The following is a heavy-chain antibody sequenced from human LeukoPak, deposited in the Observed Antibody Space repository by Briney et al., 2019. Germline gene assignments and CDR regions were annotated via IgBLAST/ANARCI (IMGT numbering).Heavy chain of an antibody. CDR1: GGSISSSSYY. CDR2: IYYSGST. CDR3: AKSYSSGWYLRSWFDP. Sequence: SETLSLTCTVSGGSISSSSYYWGWIRQPPGKGLEWIGSIYYSGSTYYNPSLKSRVTISVDTSKNQFSLKLSSVTAADTAVYYCAKSYSSGWYLRSWFDPWGQGTLVTVSS. D-gene: IGHD6-19*01. J-gene: IGHJ5*02. V-gene: IGHV4-39*01.